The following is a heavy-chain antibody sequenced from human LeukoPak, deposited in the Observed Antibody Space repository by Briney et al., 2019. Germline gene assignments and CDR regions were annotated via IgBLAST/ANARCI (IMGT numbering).Heavy chain of an antibody. J-gene: IGHJ6*03. D-gene: IGHD5-24*01. Sequence: GGSLRLSCAASGFTFSSYSMNWVRQAPGKGLEWVSYISSSSSTIYYADSVKGRFTISRDNAKNSLYLQMNSLRAEDTAVYYCARGGPLATIYYYYYYMDVWGKGTTVTVSS. CDR1: GFTFSSYS. V-gene: IGHV3-48*01. CDR2: ISSSSSTI. CDR3: ARGGPLATIYYYYYYMDV.